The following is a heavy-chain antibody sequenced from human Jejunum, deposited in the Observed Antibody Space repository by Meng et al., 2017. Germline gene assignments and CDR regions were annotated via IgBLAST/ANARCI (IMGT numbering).Heavy chain of an antibody. CDR2: IFSSGTT. Sequence: SETLSLTYTVSGGFITGYYWTWIRQPAGKGLEWVGRIFSSGTTTYNPSLKSRVTMSVDTSKNQFSLSLRSVTAADTAVYYCARVGDGHNYWEYNWFDPWGQGILVTVSS. D-gene: IGHD5-24*01. V-gene: IGHV4-4*07. J-gene: IGHJ5*02. CDR3: ARVGDGHNYWEYNWFDP. CDR1: GGFITGYY.